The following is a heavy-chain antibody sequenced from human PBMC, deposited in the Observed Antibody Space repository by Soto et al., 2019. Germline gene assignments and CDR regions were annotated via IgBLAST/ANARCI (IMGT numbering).Heavy chain of an antibody. CDR2: IIPIFPTT. J-gene: IGHJ6*02. CDR1: GGTFGNSA. Sequence: QVQLVQSGAEVKKPGSSVTVSCKASGGTFGNSAISWVRQAPGQGLEWMGGIIPIFPTTDYAQKFQGRVTITADESTTTAYMELTSLRSEDTAVYYCARGKDRQQLGGNYYYGIDVWDQGTTVTVSS. D-gene: IGHD3-3*02. CDR3: ARGKDRQQLGGNYYYGIDV. V-gene: IGHV1-69*12.